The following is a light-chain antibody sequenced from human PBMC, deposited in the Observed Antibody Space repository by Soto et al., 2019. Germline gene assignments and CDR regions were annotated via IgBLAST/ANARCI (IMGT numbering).Light chain of an antibody. J-gene: IGLJ1*01. CDR2: EVS. CDR3: TSYTSSTTNYV. V-gene: IGLV2-14*01. Sequence: QSALTQPASVSGSPGQSITFSCTPPPSDIGGYNYVSWYQQHPGKAPKLMIYEVSNRPSGVSDRFSGSKSGNTASLTISGLQAEDEADYYCTSYTSSTTNYVFGTGTKVTVL. CDR1: PSDIGGYNY.